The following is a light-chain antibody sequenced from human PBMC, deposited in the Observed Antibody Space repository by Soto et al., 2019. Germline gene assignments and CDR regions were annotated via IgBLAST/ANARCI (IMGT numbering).Light chain of an antibody. CDR2: GSN. CDR3: AAWDDSLNGVI. CDR1: GSNIGSNA. J-gene: IGLJ2*01. Sequence: QSVLTQPPSASGIPGQRVTISCSGSGSNIGSNAVNWYRQFPGTAPKLLIYGSNHRPSGVPDRFSGSKSGTSASLAIIGLQSDDEADYYCAAWDDSLNGVIFGGGTKVTVL. V-gene: IGLV1-44*01.